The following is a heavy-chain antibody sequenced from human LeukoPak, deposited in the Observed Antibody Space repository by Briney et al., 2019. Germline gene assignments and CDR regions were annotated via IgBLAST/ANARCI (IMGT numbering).Heavy chain of an antibody. CDR1: GYRLTNNW. CDR2: IYPGYSDA. D-gene: IGHD6-13*01. Sequence: GESLKISCKISGYRLTNNWIGWVRQVPGKGLEWMGLIYPGYSDAKYSPPFQGQVTLSVDTSISTAYLQLGGLRASDTAIYYCVRFALSSSLGHWGQGTLVTVSS. CDR3: VRFALSSSLGH. J-gene: IGHJ5*02. V-gene: IGHV5-51*01.